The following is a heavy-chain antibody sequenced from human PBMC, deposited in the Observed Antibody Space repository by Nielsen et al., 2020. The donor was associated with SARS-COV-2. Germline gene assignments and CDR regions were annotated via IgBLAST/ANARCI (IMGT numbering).Heavy chain of an antibody. CDR3: ARDLVVGATTWYYMDV. J-gene: IGHJ6*03. D-gene: IGHD1-26*01. V-gene: IGHV1-3*01. Sequence: ASVKVSCKASGYTFTSYAMHWVRQAPGQRLEWMGWINAGNGNTIYSQKFQGRVTITRDTSASTAYMELSSLRPEDTAVYYCARDLVVGATTWYYMDVWGKGTTVTVSS. CDR1: GYTFTSYA. CDR2: INAGNGNT.